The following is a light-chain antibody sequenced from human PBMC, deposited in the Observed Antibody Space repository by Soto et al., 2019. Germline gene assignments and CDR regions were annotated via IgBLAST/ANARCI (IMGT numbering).Light chain of an antibody. CDR2: GAS. V-gene: IGKV3-20*01. CDR1: ESVSSIY. CDR3: QQYGSSPPIT. Sequence: ENVLTQSPGTLSLSPLEIATLSCRASESVSSIYVAWYQQKPGQAPTLLIYGASTRATGIPDRFSGSGSGTDFTLTISRLEPEDFAVYYCQQYGSSPPITFGQGTRLEIK. J-gene: IGKJ5*01.